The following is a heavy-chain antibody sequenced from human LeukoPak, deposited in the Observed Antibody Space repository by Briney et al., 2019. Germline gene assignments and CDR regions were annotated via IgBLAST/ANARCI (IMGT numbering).Heavy chain of an antibody. CDR2: ISSSSSYI. V-gene: IGHV3-21*01. CDR3: ARDRGYSYGYAID. CDR1: GFTFSSYS. J-gene: IGHJ4*02. Sequence: GGSLRLSCAASGFTFSSYSMNWGRQAPGKGLEWVSSISSSSSYIYYADSVKGRFTISRDNAKNSLYLQMNSLRAEDTAVYYCARDRGYSYGYAIDWGQGTLVTVSS. D-gene: IGHD5-18*01.